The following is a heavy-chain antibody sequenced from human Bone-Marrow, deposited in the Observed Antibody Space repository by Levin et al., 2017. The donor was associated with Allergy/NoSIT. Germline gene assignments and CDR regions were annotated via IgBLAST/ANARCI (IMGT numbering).Heavy chain of an antibody. D-gene: IGHD6-19*01. CDR1: GFSLSNSW. Sequence: GESLKISCSASGFSLSNSWMIWVRQVPGKGLEWVGRISTKSDGAATDYAAPVKGRFTISRDDSTNTLHLQMYSLKVEDTATYFCATQFQWWGQGTLVAVSS. CDR2: ISTKSDGAAT. V-gene: IGHV3-15*01. CDR3: ATQFQW. J-gene: IGHJ4*02.